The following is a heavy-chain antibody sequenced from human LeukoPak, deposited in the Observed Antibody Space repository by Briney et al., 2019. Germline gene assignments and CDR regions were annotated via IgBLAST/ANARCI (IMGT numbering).Heavy chain of an antibody. CDR2: IYPGDSDT. CDR3: ARPYYSSSWRDAFDI. D-gene: IGHD6-13*01. CDR1: GYSFTSYW. J-gene: IGHJ3*02. V-gene: IGHV5-51*01. Sequence: GESLKISCKGSGYSFTSYWIGWVRQMPGKGLEWMGIIYPGDSDTRYSPSFQGQVTISADKSISTAYLQWSSLKASDTAMYYCARPYYSSSWRDAFDIWGQGTMVTVSS.